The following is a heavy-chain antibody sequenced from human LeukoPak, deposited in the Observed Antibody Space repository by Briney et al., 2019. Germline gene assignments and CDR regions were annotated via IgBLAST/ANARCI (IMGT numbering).Heavy chain of an antibody. D-gene: IGHD3-10*01. CDR1: GGSISSYY. V-gene: IGHV4-59*01. Sequence: SETLSLTCTVSGGSISSYYWSWIRQPPGKGLEWIGYIYYSGSTNYNPSLKSRVTISVGTSKNQFSLKLSSLTAADTAVYYCAREESMVRGASWFDPWGQGTLVTVSP. J-gene: IGHJ5*02. CDR3: AREESMVRGASWFDP. CDR2: IYYSGST.